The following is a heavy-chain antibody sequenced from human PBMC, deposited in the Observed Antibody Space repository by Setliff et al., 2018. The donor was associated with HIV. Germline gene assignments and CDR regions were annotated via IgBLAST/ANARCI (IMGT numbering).Heavy chain of an antibody. J-gene: IGHJ3*02. Sequence: GGSLRLSCVASGFTFSTFAMHWVRQAPGKGLEWVSVISYDASRISYADSVKGRFTISRDDSKNTLFLQLNTLRPEDTAVCYCARPHSTIYYYVAFDIWGQGTMVTVSS. D-gene: IGHD3-22*01. CDR2: ISYDASRI. V-gene: IGHV3-30*01. CDR3: ARPHSTIYYYVAFDI. CDR1: GFTFSTFA.